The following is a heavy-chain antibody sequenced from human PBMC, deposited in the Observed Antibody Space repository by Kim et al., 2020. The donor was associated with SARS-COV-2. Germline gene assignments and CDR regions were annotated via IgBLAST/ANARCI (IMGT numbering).Heavy chain of an antibody. V-gene: IGHV3-23*01. CDR3: AKGEGSGSYYYYYYYYGMDV. J-gene: IGHJ6*02. CDR1: GFTFSSYA. CDR2: ISGSGGST. Sequence: GGSLRLSCAASGFTFSSYAMSWVRQAPGKGLEWVSAISGSGGSTYYADSVKGRFTISRDNSKNTLYLQMNSLRAEDTAVYYCAKGEGSGSYYYYYYYYGMDVWGQGTTVTVSS. D-gene: IGHD3-10*01.